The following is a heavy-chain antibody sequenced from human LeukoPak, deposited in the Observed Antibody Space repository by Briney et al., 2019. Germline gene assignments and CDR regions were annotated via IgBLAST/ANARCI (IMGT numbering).Heavy chain of an antibody. CDR3: ARGPYSGSYWGGFDY. CDR2: IYGGGTT. J-gene: IGHJ4*02. CDR1: GFTFSSYS. V-gene: IGHV3-53*01. Sequence: GGSLRLSCAASGFTFSSYSMSWVRQAPGKGLEWVSVIYGGGTTYYADSVQGRFTVSRDNSKNTLYLQMNTLRAEDTAVYYCARGPYSGSYWGGFDYWGQGTLVTVSS. D-gene: IGHD1-26*01.